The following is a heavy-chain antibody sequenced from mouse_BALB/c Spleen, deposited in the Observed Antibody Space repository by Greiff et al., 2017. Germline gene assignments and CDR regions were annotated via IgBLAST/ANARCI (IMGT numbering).Heavy chain of an antibody. J-gene: IGHJ4*01. CDR1: GYTFTSYT. V-gene: IGHV1-4*01. CDR3: AARGKAGAMDY. Sequence: QVQLQQSGAELARPGASVKMSCKASGYTFTSYTMHWVKQRPGQGLEWIGYINPSSGYTNYNQKFKDKATLTADKSSSTAYMQLSSLTSEDSAVYYCAARGKAGAMDYWGQGTSVTVSS. CDR2: INPSSGYT. D-gene: IGHD2-1*01.